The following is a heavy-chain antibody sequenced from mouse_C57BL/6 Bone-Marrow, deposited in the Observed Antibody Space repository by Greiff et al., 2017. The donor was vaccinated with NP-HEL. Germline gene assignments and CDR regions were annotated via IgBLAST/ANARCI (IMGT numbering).Heavy chain of an antibody. CDR2: IDPSDSYT. J-gene: IGHJ3*01. V-gene: IGHV1-69*01. D-gene: IGHD2-3*01. Sequence: VQLQQPGAELVMPGASVKLSCKASGYTFTSYWMHWVKQRPGQGLEWLGEIDPSDSYTNYNQKFKGKSTLTVDKSSSTAYMQLSSLTSEDSAVYYCARYRDGYPAWFAYWGQGTLVTVSA. CDR3: ARYRDGYPAWFAY. CDR1: GYTFTSYW.